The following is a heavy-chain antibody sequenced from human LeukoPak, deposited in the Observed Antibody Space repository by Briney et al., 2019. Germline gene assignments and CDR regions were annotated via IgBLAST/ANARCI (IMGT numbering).Heavy chain of an antibody. J-gene: IGHJ5*02. CDR2: INHSGST. CDR1: GGSFSGYY. V-gene: IGHV4-34*01. CDR3: AREGYAYVFLAKWFDP. D-gene: IGHD3-16*01. Sequence: SETLSLTCAVYGGSFSGYYWSWIRQPPGKGLEWIGEINHSGSTNYNPSLKSRVTMSVDTSKNQFSLKLSSVTAADTAVYYCAREGYAYVFLAKWFDPWGQGTLVTVSS.